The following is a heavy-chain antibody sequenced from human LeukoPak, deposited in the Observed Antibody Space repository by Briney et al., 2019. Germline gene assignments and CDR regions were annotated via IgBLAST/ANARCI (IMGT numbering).Heavy chain of an antibody. J-gene: IGHJ3*02. CDR3: ARDSVVGAFDI. CDR2: IKQDGSEK. V-gene: IGHV3-7*01. D-gene: IGHD2-21*01. Sequence: PGGSLRLSCAASGFTFSSYAMSWVRQAPGKGLEWVANIKQDGSEKYYVDSVKGRFTISRDNAKNSLYLQMNSLRAEDTAVYYCARDSVVGAFDIWGQGTMVTVSS. CDR1: GFTFSSYA.